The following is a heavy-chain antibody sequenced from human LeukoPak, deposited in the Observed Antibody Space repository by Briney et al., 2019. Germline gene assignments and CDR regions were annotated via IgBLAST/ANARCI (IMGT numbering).Heavy chain of an antibody. V-gene: IGHV3-21*01. CDR3: ARDFGGRDGYTGYWFFDL. J-gene: IGHJ2*01. CDR2: ISSSSSYI. Sequence: PGGSLRLSCAASGFTFSSYSMNWVRQAPGKGLEWVSSISSSSSYIYYADSVKGRFTISRDNAKNSLYLQMNSLRAEDTAVYYCARDFGGRDGYTGYWFFDLWGRGTLVTVSS. CDR1: GFTFSSYS. D-gene: IGHD5-24*01.